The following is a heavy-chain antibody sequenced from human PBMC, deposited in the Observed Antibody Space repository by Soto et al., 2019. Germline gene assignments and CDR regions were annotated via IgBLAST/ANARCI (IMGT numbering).Heavy chain of an antibody. V-gene: IGHV2-26*01. Sequence: PTLVNPTETLTLTCTVSGFSLSNDRMGVSWIRQPPGEALEWLAHVFSNDEKSYSASLKSRLTISKDTSKSQVILTVTDMDPVDTATYYCARIQGGPTYYYYYGMDVWAKGPRSPSP. CDR2: VFSNDEK. D-gene: IGHD3-16*01. CDR1: GFSLSNDRMG. CDR3: ARIQGGPTYYYYYGMDV. J-gene: IGHJ6*02.